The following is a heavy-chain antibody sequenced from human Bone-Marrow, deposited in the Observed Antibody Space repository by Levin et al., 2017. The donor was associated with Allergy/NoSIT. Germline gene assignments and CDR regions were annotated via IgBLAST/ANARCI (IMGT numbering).Heavy chain of an antibody. Sequence: PGGSLRLSCAASGFTVSNNYVTWVRQAPGKGLEWVSLIYSGGSTYYADSVKARFTISRDNSKNTVYLQMNSLIAEDTAVYYCARDRGGERSGWYYWGQGTRVTVSS. CDR1: GFTVSNNY. D-gene: IGHD6-19*01. CDR3: ARDRGGERSGWYY. CDR2: IYSGGST. V-gene: IGHV3-66*01. J-gene: IGHJ4*02.